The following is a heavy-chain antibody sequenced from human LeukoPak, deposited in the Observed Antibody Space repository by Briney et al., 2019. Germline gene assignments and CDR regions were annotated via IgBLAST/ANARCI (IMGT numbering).Heavy chain of an antibody. Sequence: GGSLRLSCEVSGFTFSKYWMSWVRQAPGKGLEWVSAISGSGGSTYYADSVKGRFTISRDNSKNTLYLQMNSLRAEDTAVYYCAKASPGIAAAGTYASYWGQGTLVTVSS. CDR2: ISGSGGST. V-gene: IGHV3-23*01. CDR3: AKASPGIAAAGTYASY. J-gene: IGHJ4*02. D-gene: IGHD6-13*01. CDR1: GFTFSKYW.